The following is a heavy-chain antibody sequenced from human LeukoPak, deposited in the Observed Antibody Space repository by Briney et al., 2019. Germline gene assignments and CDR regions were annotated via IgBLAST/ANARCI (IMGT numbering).Heavy chain of an antibody. Sequence: SETLSLTCAVYGGSFSGYYWSWIRQPPGKGLEWIGEINHSGSTNYNPSLKSRVIISVDTSKNQFSLKLSSVTAADTAVYYCARGRGDYWGQGTLVAVSS. CDR1: GGSFSGYY. CDR2: INHSGST. D-gene: IGHD3-10*01. J-gene: IGHJ4*02. CDR3: ARGRGDY. V-gene: IGHV4-34*01.